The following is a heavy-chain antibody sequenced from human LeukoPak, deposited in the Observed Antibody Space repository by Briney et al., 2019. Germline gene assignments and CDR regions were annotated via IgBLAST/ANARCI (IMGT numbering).Heavy chain of an antibody. CDR2: LYSGGNT. V-gene: IGHV3-53*01. CDR3: ARYDGGSGPFGY. J-gene: IGHJ4*02. Sequence: GGSLRLSCAVSGFTVSSNYMSWVRQAPGKGLEWVSVLYSGGNTYYADSVKGRFTISRDNSKNTLYLQMNSLRAEDTAVYYRARYDGGSGPFGYWGQGTLVTVSS. CDR1: GFTVSSNY. D-gene: IGHD3-10*01.